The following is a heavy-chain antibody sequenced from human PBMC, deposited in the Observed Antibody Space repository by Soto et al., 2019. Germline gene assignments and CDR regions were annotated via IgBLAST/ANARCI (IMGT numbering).Heavy chain of an antibody. D-gene: IGHD1-26*01. CDR1: GFTFSSYA. J-gene: IGHJ3*01. V-gene: IGHV3-23*01. Sequence: GGSLRLSCAASGFTFSSYAMTWVRQAPGKGLERVSTITGSAINTYYPDSVKGRFIISRDNSRNTLFLQMNSLRAEDTALYYCESVAKWELLGFAFGLCGQG. CDR2: ITGSAINT. CDR3: ESVAKWELLGFAFGL.